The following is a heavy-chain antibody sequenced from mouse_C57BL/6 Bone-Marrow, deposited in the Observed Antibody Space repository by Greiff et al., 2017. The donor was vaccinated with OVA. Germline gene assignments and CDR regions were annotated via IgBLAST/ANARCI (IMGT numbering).Heavy chain of an antibody. D-gene: IGHD1-1*01. V-gene: IGHV14-4*01. J-gene: IGHJ3*01. Sequence: VQLQQSGAELVRPGASVKLSCTASGFNIKDDYMHWVKQRPEQGLEWIGWIDPENGDTEYASKFQGKATITADTSSNTAYLQLSSLTSEDTAVYYCTTDITTVEGAYWGQGTLVTVSA. CDR2: IDPENGDT. CDR1: GFNIKDDY. CDR3: TTDITTVEGAY.